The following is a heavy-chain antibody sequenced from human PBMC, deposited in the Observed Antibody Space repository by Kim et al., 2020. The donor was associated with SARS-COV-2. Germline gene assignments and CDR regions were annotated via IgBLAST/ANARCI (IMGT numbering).Heavy chain of an antibody. Sequence: GGSLRLSCAASGFTFNNACMMWVRQAPGKGLEWVGRIKSKADDGATHYAEPVKGRFTISRDDSKNILYLQMSSPKTEDTAVYYCTTDPLFIVGATRSDYWGQGTLVTVSS. CDR3: TTDPLFIVGATRSDY. J-gene: IGHJ4*02. CDR1: GFTFNNAC. V-gene: IGHV3-15*01. CDR2: IKSKADDGAT. D-gene: IGHD1-26*01.